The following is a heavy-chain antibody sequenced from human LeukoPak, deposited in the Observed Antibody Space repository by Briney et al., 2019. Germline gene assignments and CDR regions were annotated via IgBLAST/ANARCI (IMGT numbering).Heavy chain of an antibody. J-gene: IGHJ4*02. CDR2: INPSGGST. CDR1: GYTFITYY. Sequence: ASVKVSCKASGYTFITYYIHWVRHAPGQGLEWMGVINPSGGSTTYAQKFQGRVTMTRDTSTSTVHMDLSSLRSEDTAVYYCARVYNWNGYFDFWGQGTLVTVSS. CDR3: ARVYNWNGYFDF. D-gene: IGHD1-1*01. V-gene: IGHV1-46*01.